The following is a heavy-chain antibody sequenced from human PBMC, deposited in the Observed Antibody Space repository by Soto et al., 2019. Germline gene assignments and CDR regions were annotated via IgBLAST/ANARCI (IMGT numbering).Heavy chain of an antibody. CDR3: ARDSLVDSNDY. CDR2: ISSSSYI. Sequence: EVQLVESGGGLVKPGGSLRLSCAASGFTFSSYSRNWVRQAPGKGLEWVSSISSSSYIYYADSVKGRFTISRDNAKNSLYLQMNSLRAEDTAVYYCARDSLVDSNDYWGQGTLVTVSS. D-gene: IGHD2-21*01. V-gene: IGHV3-21*01. CDR1: GFTFSSYS. J-gene: IGHJ4*02.